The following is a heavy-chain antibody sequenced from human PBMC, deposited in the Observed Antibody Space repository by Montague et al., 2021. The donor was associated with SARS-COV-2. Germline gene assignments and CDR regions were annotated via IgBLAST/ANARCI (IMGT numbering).Heavy chain of an antibody. CDR3: ARGGYDDYAFDI. CDR2: IYYSGST. D-gene: IGHD4-17*01. CDR1: GGSISSYY. V-gene: IGHV4-59*01. J-gene: IGHJ3*02. Sequence: SETLSLTCTVSGGSISSYYWSWIRQPPGKGLEWIGNIYYSGSTNXNPSLTGRATISVDTSKNQFSLKLSSVTAADTAVYYCARGGYDDYAFDIWGQGTMVTVSS.